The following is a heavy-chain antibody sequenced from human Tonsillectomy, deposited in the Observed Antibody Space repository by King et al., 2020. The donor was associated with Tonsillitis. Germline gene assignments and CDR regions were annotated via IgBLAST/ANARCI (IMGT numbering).Heavy chain of an antibody. Sequence: VQLPQWGEGLLKPSETLSLTCAVYGGSFSGYYWSWIRQPPGKGLEWIGEINQSGTTNYNPSLKSRVTMSVDTSKNQFSLKLSSVTAADTAVYYCANFLGFGVEGVDVWGQGTTVTVSS. D-gene: IGHD3-10*01. V-gene: IGHV4-34*01. CDR3: ANFLGFGVEGVDV. CDR1: GGSFSGYY. J-gene: IGHJ6*02. CDR2: INQSGTT.